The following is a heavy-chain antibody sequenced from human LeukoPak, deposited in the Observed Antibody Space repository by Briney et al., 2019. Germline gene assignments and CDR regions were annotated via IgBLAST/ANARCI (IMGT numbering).Heavy chain of an antibody. V-gene: IGHV3-30*02. CDR3: ARDEGDTVTTYRFDL. CDR1: GFTFSSYN. CDR2: IQNDGINT. D-gene: IGHD4-17*01. Sequence: PGGSLRLSCATSGFTFSSYNMHWVRQAPGKGLEWVAFIQNDGINTYYADSVKGRFTISRDNSKNTLYLQMNSLRAEDTTVYYCARDEGDTVTTYRFDLWGRGTLVTVSS. J-gene: IGHJ2*01.